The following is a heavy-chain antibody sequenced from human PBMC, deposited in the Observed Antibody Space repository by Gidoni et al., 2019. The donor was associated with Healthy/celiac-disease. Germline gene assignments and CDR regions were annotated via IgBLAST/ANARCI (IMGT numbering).Heavy chain of an antibody. CDR2: TYYTSKWYN. Sequence: QVQLQQSGPGLVKPSKTLSLTCAISGDSVSSNSAAWHWIRQSPSRGLEWLGRTYYTSKWYNDYAVSVKSRITINPDTSKNQFSLQLNSVTPEDTAVYYCARETTYYYDSSGSLDYWGQGTLVTVSS. J-gene: IGHJ4*02. D-gene: IGHD3-22*01. CDR1: GDSVSSNSAA. CDR3: ARETTYYYDSSGSLDY. V-gene: IGHV6-1*01.